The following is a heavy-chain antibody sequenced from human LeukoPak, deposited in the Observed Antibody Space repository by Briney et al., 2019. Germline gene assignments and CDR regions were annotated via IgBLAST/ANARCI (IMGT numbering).Heavy chain of an antibody. Sequence: PSETLSLTCVVSGYSISSGYQWAWIRQSPGKGLEWIGSIYHTGSAHYNPSLQSRVTISVDTSNNQFSLRLNSVIAADTAVYYCARDPRWLTPDCTSTSCYENYFDPWGQGTLVTVSS. V-gene: IGHV4-38-2*02. D-gene: IGHD2-2*01. CDR1: GYSISSGYQ. CDR3: ARDPRWLTPDCTSTSCYENYFDP. J-gene: IGHJ5*02. CDR2: IYHTGSA.